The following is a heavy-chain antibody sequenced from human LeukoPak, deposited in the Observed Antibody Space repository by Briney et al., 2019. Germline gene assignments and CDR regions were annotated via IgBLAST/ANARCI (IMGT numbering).Heavy chain of an antibody. D-gene: IGHD3-9*01. CDR2: IKGDGSVQ. V-gene: IGHV3-7*01. CDR1: GFTFSSSW. CDR3: ARDTYDILTGYYKWAFDI. Sequence: GGSLRLSCVASGFTFSSSWMNWVRQAPGKGLEWVANIKGDGSVQSYVDSVKGRFTISRDNAKNSLYLQMNSLRAEDTAVYYCARDTYDILTGYYKWAFDIWGQGTMVTVSS. J-gene: IGHJ3*02.